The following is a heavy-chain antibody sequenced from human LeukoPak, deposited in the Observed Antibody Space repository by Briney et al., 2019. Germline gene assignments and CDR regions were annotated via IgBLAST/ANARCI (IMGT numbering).Heavy chain of an antibody. J-gene: IGHJ4*02. CDR2: INHSGST. D-gene: IGHD3-10*01. V-gene: IGHV4-34*01. CDR3: ARGVRGSGSYYNPFDY. Sequence: SETLSLTCAVYGGSFSGYYWSWIRQPPGKGLEWIGEINHSGSTNYNPSLKSRVTISVDTSKNQFSLKLSSVTAADTAVYYCARGVRGSGSYYNPFDYWGQGTLVTVSS. CDR1: GGSFSGYY.